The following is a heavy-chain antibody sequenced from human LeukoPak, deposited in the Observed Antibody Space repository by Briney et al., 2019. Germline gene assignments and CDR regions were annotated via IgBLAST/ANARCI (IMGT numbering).Heavy chain of an antibody. J-gene: IGHJ4*02. CDR2: IYYSGST. D-gene: IGHD5-24*01. Sequence: PSETLSLTCTVSGGSISSSSYYWGWIRQPPGKGLEWIGSIYYSGSTYYNPSLKSRVTISVDTSKNQFSLKLSSVTAADTAVYYCARHRGGGDRDGYNYGGGLIDYWGQGTLVTVSS. V-gene: IGHV4-39*01. CDR1: GGSISSSSYY. CDR3: ARHRGGGDRDGYNYGGGLIDY.